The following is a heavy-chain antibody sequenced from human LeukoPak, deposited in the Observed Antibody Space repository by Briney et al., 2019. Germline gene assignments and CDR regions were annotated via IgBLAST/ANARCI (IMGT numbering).Heavy chain of an antibody. D-gene: IGHD3-3*01. CDR1: GFTFSDYY. CDR2: ISGSGGST. J-gene: IGHJ6*02. Sequence: GGSLRLSCAASGFTFSDYYMSWIRQAPGKGLEWVSAISGSGGSTYYADSVKGRFTISRDNSKNTLYLQMNSLRAEDTAVYYCARDLDFGVVIIPLAYYYGMDVWGQGTTVTVSS. CDR3: ARDLDFGVVIIPLAYYYGMDV. V-gene: IGHV3-23*01.